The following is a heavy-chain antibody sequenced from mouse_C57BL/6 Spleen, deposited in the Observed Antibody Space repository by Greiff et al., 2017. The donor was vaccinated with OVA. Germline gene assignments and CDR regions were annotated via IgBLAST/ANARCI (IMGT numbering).Heavy chain of an antibody. J-gene: IGHJ4*01. CDR1: GFTFSSYA. CDR2: ISSGGDYI. D-gene: IGHD2-5*01. Sequence: EVQVVESGEGLVKPGGSLKLSCAASGFTFSSYAMSWVRQTPEKRLEWVAYISSGGDYIYYADTVKGRFTISRDNARNTLYLQMSSLKSEDTAMYYCTRESNYVYYYAMDYWGQGTSVTVSS. V-gene: IGHV5-9-1*02. CDR3: TRESNYVYYYAMDY.